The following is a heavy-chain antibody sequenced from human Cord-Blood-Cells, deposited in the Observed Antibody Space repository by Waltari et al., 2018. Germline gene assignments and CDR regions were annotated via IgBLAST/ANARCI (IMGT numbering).Heavy chain of an antibody. CDR1: GGTFSSYP. J-gene: IGHJ4*02. V-gene: IGHV1-69*06. CDR3: ASVPATGYSSSWYLGY. Sequence: QAQLVQSGAAVKQPGSSVTVSCTASGGTFSSYPISWLRPAPGQGPEWMGGIIPIFGTANYAQKFQGRVTITPHKSTSTAYMGLSSLRSEDTAVYYCASVPATGYSSSWYLGYWGQGTLVTVSS. D-gene: IGHD6-13*01. CDR2: IIPIFGTA.